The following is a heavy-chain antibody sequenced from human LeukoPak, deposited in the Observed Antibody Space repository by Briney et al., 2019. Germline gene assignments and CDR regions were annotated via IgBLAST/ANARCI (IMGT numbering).Heavy chain of an antibody. Sequence: GGSLRLSCAASGFTFSNAWMNWVRQAPGKGLEWVGRIKSKTDGGTADYAAPVKGRFTISRDDSKNTLYLQMNSLKTEDTAVYYCTTDLALVAGFDYWGQGTLVTISS. CDR2: IKSKTDGGTA. V-gene: IGHV3-15*07. J-gene: IGHJ4*02. CDR3: TTDLALVAGFDY. CDR1: GFTFSNAW. D-gene: IGHD6-19*01.